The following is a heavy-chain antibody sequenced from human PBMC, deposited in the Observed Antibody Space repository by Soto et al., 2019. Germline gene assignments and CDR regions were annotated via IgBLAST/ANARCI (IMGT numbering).Heavy chain of an antibody. CDR2: IWYDGSNK. CDR3: AREAWYDAFDI. J-gene: IGHJ3*02. Sequence: GGSLRLSCAASGFTFSSYGMHWVRQAPGKGLEWVAVIWYDGSNKYYADSVKGRFTISRDNSKNTLYLQMNSLRAEDTAVYYCAREAWYDAFDIWGQGTMVTVSS. D-gene: IGHD2-15*01. V-gene: IGHV3-33*01. CDR1: GFTFSSYG.